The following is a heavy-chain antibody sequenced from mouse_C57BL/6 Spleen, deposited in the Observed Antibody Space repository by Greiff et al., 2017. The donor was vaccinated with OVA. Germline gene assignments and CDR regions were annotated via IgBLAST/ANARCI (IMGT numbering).Heavy chain of an antibody. V-gene: IGHV5-17*01. CDR2: ISSGSSTI. Sequence: EVKLQESGGGLVKPGGSLKLSCAASGFTFSDYGMHWVRQAPEKGLEWVAYISSGSSTIYYADTVKGRFTISRDNAKNTLFLQMTSLRSEDTAMYYCARGRVSYAMDYWGQGTSVTVSS. CDR1: GFTFSDYG. J-gene: IGHJ4*01. CDR3: ARGRVSYAMDY. D-gene: IGHD6-2*01.